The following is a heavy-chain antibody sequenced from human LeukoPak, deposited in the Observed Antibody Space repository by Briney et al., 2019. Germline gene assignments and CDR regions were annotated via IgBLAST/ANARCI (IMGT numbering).Heavy chain of an antibody. CDR3: ATGKIPLRYFDWLPHDY. CDR1: GYTFTSYG. CDR2: ICAYNGNT. D-gene: IGHD3-9*01. J-gene: IGHJ4*02. Sequence: ASVKVSCKASGYTFTSYGISWVRQAPGQGLEWMGWICAYNGNTNYAQKLQGRVTMTTDTSTSTAYMELRSLRSDDTAVYYCATGKIPLRYFDWLPHDYWGQGTLVTVSS. V-gene: IGHV1-18*04.